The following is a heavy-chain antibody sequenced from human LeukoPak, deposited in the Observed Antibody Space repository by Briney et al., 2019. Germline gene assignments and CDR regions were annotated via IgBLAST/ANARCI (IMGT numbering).Heavy chain of an antibody. CDR1: GGTFSRYA. D-gene: IGHD3-22*01. Sequence: SVQVSCKPSGGTFSRYAIRWVRQAPGHGLEWMGRIIPILGIANYAQKLLRRVTITENKSTSKDYRDLSTLRSDDTAGYHRSMYDYYDISGQRDLWGRGTLVSVSS. V-gene: IGHV1-69*04. CDR3: SMYDYYDISGQRDL. CDR2: IIPILGIA. J-gene: IGHJ2*01.